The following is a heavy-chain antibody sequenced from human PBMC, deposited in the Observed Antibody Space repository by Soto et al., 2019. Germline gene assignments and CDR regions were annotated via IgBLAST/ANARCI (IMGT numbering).Heavy chain of an antibody. V-gene: IGHV4-59*01. D-gene: IGHD4-4*01. CDR1: GGSISSYY. CDR3: ARDGYTVTPNYYYGMDV. Sequence: PSETLSLTCTVSGGSISSYYWSWIRQPPGKGLEWIGYIYYSGSTNYNPSIKSRVTMSVDTSKNQFSLKLSSVTAADTAVYYCARDGYTVTPNYYYGMDVWGQGTTVTVSS. J-gene: IGHJ6*02. CDR2: IYYSGST.